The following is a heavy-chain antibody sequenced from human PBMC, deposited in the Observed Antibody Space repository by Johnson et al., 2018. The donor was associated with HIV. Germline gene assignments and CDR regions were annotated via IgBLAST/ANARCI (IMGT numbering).Heavy chain of an antibody. CDR3: AKDDNLGVWYSDAFDI. D-gene: IGHD6-19*01. Sequence: QVLLVESGGGVVQPGESLRLSCAASGFTFANYRMHWVRQAPGKGLEWVAVTAHAESSTHYADSVKGRFTMSRDNSKRTLNLQMSSLRAEDTAIYYCAKDDNLGVWYSDAFDIWGQGTKVTVSS. CDR2: TAHAESST. J-gene: IGHJ3*02. CDR1: GFTFANYR. V-gene: IGHV3-NL1*01.